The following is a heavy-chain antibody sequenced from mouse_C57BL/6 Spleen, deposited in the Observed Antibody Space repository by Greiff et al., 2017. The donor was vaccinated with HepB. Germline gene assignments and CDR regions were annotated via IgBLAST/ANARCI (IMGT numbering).Heavy chain of an antibody. J-gene: IGHJ2*01. Sequence: QVQLQQSGAELVKPGASVKLSCKASGYTFTSYWMHWVKQRPGRGLEWIGRIDPNSGGTKYNEKFTSKATLTVDKPSSTAYMQLSSLTSEDSAVYYGARSERDLSSSGLYYFDYWGQGTTLTVSS. D-gene: IGHD3-2*02. V-gene: IGHV1-72*01. CDR1: GYTFTSYW. CDR2: IDPNSGGT. CDR3: ARSERDLSSSGLYYFDY.